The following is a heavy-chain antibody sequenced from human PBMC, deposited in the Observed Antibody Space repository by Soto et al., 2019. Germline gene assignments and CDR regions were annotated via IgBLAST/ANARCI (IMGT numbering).Heavy chain of an antibody. CDR1: GFTFSSYA. CDR3: ARVFSSGWYTYFDY. Sequence: QVQLVESGGGVVQPGRSLRLSCAASGFTFSSYAMHWARQAPGKGLEWVAVISYDGSNKYYADSVKGRFTISRDNSKNTLYLQMNSLRAEDTAVYYCARVFSSGWYTYFDYWGQGTLVTVSS. CDR2: ISYDGSNK. V-gene: IGHV3-30-3*01. J-gene: IGHJ4*02. D-gene: IGHD6-19*01.